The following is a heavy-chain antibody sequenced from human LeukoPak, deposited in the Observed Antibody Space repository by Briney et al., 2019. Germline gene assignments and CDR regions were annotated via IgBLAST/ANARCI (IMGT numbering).Heavy chain of an antibody. J-gene: IGHJ6*03. V-gene: IGHV1-69*06. D-gene: IGHD4-17*01. CDR1: GGTFSSYA. Sequence: AASVKVSCKASGGTFSSYAISWVRQAPGQGLEWMGGIIPIFGTANYAQKFQGRVTITADKSTSTAYMELSSLRSEDTAVYYCARAGVTTIHPAPYYYYMDVWGKGTTVTVSS. CDR3: ARAGVTTIHPAPYYYYMDV. CDR2: IIPIFGTA.